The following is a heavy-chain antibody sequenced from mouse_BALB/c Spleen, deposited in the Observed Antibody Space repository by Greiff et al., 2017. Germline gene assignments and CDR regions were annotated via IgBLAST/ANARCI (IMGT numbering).Heavy chain of an antibody. CDR1: GFSLSTSGMG. CDR2: IYWDDDK. D-gene: IGHD1-2*01. J-gene: IGHJ3*01. CDR3: ARQFITTAVFAY. V-gene: IGHV8-12*01. Sequence: QVTLKVSGPGILQPSQTLSLTCSFSGFSLSTSGMGVSWIRQPSGKGLEWLAHIYWDDDKRYNPSLKSRLTISKDTSRNQVFLKITSVDTADTATYYCARQFITTAVFAYWGQGTLVTVSA.